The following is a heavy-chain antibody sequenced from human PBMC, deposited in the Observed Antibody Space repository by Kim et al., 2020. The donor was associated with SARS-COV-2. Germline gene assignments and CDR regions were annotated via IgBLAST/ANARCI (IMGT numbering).Heavy chain of an antibody. CDR1: GFTFSSYS. CDR3: ARDPYSGYTYFDY. CDR2: VRSTTSTT. D-gene: IGHD5-12*01. J-gene: IGHJ4*02. V-gene: IGHV3-48*02. Sequence: GGSLRLSCAASGFTFSSYSLNWVRQAPGKGLEWLACVRSTTSTTYYADSVKGRFTISRDDAKSPLYLQMNSLRDEDTAVYFCARDPYSGYTYFDYWGQGT.